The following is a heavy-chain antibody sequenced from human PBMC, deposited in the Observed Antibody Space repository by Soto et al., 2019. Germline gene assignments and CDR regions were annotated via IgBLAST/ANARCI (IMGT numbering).Heavy chain of an antibody. CDR2: FIPIFGTA. Sequence: QVQLVQSGAEVQKPGSSVKVSCKASGGTFSSYAISWVRQAPGQGLEWMGGFIPIFGTANYAQKFQGRVTITADESTSTAYMELSSLRSEDTAVYYCAREGSSTTVTVRRNFDYWGQGTLVTVSS. D-gene: IGHD4-17*01. J-gene: IGHJ4*02. CDR3: AREGSSTTVTVRRNFDY. CDR1: GGTFSSYA. V-gene: IGHV1-69*01.